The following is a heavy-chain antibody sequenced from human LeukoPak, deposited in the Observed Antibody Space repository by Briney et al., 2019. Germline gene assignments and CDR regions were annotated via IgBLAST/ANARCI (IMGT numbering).Heavy chain of an antibody. CDR1: GFTLSSYW. D-gene: IGHD3-16*01. CDR3: ARGFGGVIHY. J-gene: IGHJ4*02. CDR2: ISSSGSTI. Sequence: GGSLRLSCEASGFTLSSYWMNWVRQAPGKGLEWVSYISSSGSTIYYADSVKGRFTISRDNAKNSLYLQMNSLRAEDTAVYYCARGFGGVIHYWGQGTLVTVSS. V-gene: IGHV3-48*03.